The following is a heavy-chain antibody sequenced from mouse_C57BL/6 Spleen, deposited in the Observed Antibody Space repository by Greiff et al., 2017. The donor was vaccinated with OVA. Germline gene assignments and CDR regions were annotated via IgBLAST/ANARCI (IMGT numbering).Heavy chain of an antibody. V-gene: IGHV1-26*01. D-gene: IGHD2-3*01. CDR2: INPNNGGT. Sequence: VQLQQSGPELVKPGASVKISCKASGYTFTDYYMNWVKQSHGKSLEWIGDINPNNGGTSYNQKFKGKATLTVDKSSSTAYMELSSLTSEDSAVYYGASWCYYGYYEAWFAYWGQGTLVTVSA. CDR1: GYTFTDYY. CDR3: ASWCYYGYYEAWFAY. J-gene: IGHJ3*01.